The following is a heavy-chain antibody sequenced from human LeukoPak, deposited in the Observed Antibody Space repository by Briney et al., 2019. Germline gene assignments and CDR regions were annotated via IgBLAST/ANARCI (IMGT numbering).Heavy chain of an antibody. CDR3: AREGSLEYYFDY. J-gene: IGHJ4*02. CDR1: GFFFNTFW. D-gene: IGHD3-10*01. CDR2: INSDGRKT. V-gene: IGHV3-74*01. Sequence: GGSLRLSCAASGFFFNTFWMHWVRQAPGNGLVWVSRINSDGRKTSHADSGKGRFTISREYAKNTLYLQMNGLRAEDTAVYYCAREGSLEYYFDYWGRGTLVTVSS.